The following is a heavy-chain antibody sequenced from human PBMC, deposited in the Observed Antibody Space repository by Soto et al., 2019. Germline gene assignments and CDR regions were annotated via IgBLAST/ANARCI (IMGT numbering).Heavy chain of an antibody. J-gene: IGHJ6*02. D-gene: IGHD3-3*01. CDR1: GFTSSSYS. Sequence: EVQLVESGGGLVQPGGSWGLSFVASGFTSSSYSLTGVRQAPGKGREWVSYISSSSGTIYYADSVKGRFTISRDNAENSLYLQMNSLRDDDTAVYYCAREDPWSANADDMDVWGQGTTVTVSS. CDR2: ISSSSGTI. V-gene: IGHV3-48*02. CDR3: AREDPWSANADDMDV.